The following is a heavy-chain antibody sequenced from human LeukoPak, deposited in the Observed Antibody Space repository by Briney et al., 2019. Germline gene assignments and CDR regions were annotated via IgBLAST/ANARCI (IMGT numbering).Heavy chain of an antibody. CDR3: AGISTGSCFRH. J-gene: IGHJ1*01. V-gene: IGHV4-38-2*02. Sequence: SDTLSLTCSVSGYSISNDYYWGWIRPSPEKGLEWLGSISHSGSTYYNPSLRGRVTISRDMPKNQFSLDLNSVTAADTAVYYCAGISTGSCFRHWGEGTLVTVSS. CDR1: GYSISNDYY. CDR2: ISHSGST. D-gene: IGHD4-17*01.